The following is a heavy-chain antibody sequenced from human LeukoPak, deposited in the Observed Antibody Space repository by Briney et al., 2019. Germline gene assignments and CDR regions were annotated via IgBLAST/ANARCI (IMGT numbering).Heavy chain of an antibody. CDR3: AKDSCGDCLPFYYNGMDV. V-gene: IGHV3-23*01. J-gene: IGHJ6*02. CDR2: ISGSGGST. D-gene: IGHD2-21*02. CDR1: GFTFSSYA. Sequence: PGGSLRLSCAASGFTFSSYAMSWVRQAPGKGLEWVSAISGSGGSTYYADSVKGRFTISRDNSKNTLYLQMNSLRAEDTAVYYCAKDSCGDCLPFYYNGMDVWGQGTTVTVSS.